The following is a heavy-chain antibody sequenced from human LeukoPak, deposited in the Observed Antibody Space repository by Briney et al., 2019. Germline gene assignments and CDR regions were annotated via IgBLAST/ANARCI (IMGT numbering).Heavy chain of an antibody. D-gene: IGHD2-15*01. J-gene: IGHJ4*02. CDR1: GYCISSGYY. Sequence: SETLSLTCAVSGYCISSGYYWGWIRQPPGKGLEWIGSIYHSGSTYYNPSLKSRVTISVDTSKNQFSLKLSSVTAADTAVYYCALFDGGYWGQGTLVTVSS. V-gene: IGHV4-38-2*01. CDR3: ALFDGGY. CDR2: IYHSGST.